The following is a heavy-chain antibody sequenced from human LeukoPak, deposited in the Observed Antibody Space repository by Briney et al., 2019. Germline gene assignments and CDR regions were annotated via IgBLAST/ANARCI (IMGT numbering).Heavy chain of an antibody. J-gene: IGHJ3*02. CDR3: AREFRGTTVVTPDDAFDI. CDR2: INSDGSST. Sequence: GGSLRLSCAASGFTFSSYWMHWVRQAPGKGLVWVSRINSDGSSTSYADSVKDRFTISRDNAKNTLYLQMNSLRAEDTAVYYCAREFRGTTVVTPDDAFDIWGQGTMVTVSS. D-gene: IGHD4-23*01. CDR1: GFTFSSYW. V-gene: IGHV3-74*01.